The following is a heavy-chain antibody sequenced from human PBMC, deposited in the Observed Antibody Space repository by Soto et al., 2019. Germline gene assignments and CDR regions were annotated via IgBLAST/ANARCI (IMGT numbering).Heavy chain of an antibody. D-gene: IGHD1-26*01. CDR1: DLFISTAYY. CDR2: MYYSGTT. J-gene: IGHJ4*03. Sequence: SLTCAVSDLFISTAYYWGWIRQPPGKGLQWIGSMYYSGTTYYNPSLKIRVAISVDTSKNQLSLKLRAVTAADTAVYYCARDWYRDGYTEGYFDCWGQGTLVTVSS. CDR3: ARDWYRDGYTEGYFDC. V-gene: IGHV4-38-2*01.